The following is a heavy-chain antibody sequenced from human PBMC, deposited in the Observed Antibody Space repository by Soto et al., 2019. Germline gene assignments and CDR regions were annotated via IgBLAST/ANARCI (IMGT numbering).Heavy chain of an antibody. Sequence: EVQLVESGGGLVQPGGSLRLSCAASGFTFSSYNMNWVRQAPGKGLEWVSYFSSSSGTIYYADSVKGRFTISRDNAKNSLYLQMNSLRAEDTAVYYCAREGDSSGWHNWFDPWGQGTLVTVSS. V-gene: IGHV3-48*01. D-gene: IGHD3-22*01. CDR1: GFTFSSYN. J-gene: IGHJ5*02. CDR3: AREGDSSGWHNWFDP. CDR2: FSSSSGTI.